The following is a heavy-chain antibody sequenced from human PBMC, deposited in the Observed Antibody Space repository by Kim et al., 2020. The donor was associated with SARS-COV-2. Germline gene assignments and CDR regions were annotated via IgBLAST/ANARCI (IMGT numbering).Heavy chain of an antibody. CDR3: ARGSIVPAAFFDY. J-gene: IGHJ4*02. V-gene: IGHV4-30-2*05. D-gene: IGHD2-2*01. Sequence: SNPSLKSRVTIAVDTSKNQFSLKLSSVTAADTAVYYCARGSIVPAAFFDYWGQGTLVTVSS.